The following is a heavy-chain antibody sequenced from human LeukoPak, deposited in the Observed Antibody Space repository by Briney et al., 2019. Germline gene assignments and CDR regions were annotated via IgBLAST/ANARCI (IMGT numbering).Heavy chain of an antibody. CDR2: INPNSAGT. Sequence: ASVKVSCKASGYTFIGYYMHWVRQAPGQGLEWMGWINPNSAGTNYAQKFQGRVTMTRDTSISTAYMELNRLRSDDTAVYYCARQLTVTTGDPYIYWGQGTLVTVSS. V-gene: IGHV1-2*02. CDR1: GYTFIGYY. D-gene: IGHD4-17*01. J-gene: IGHJ4*02. CDR3: ARQLTVTTGDPYIY.